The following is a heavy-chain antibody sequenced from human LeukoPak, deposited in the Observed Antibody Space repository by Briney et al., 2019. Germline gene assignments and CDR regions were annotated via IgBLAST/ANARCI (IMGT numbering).Heavy chain of an antibody. D-gene: IGHD3-10*01. V-gene: IGHV4-59*12. CDR3: ARYDGGSGPFDY. J-gene: IGHJ4*02. Sequence: SETLSLTCTVSGGPISSYYWSWIRQPPGKGLEWIGYIYYSGSTNYNPSLKSRVTMSVDTSKNQFSLNLSSVTAADTAVYYCARYDGGSGPFDYWGQGTLVTVSS. CDR2: IYYSGST. CDR1: GGPISSYY.